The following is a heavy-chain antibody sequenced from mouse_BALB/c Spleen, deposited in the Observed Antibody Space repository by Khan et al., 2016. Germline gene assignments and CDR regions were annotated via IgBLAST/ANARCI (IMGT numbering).Heavy chain of an antibody. CDR3: ARRGSSYAMDY. CDR2: IYWDDDQ. Sequence: QVTLKESGPGILQPSQTLSLTCSFSGFSLSTSGMGVSWIRQPSGKGLEWLAHIYWDDDQRYNPSLKSRLTLPKDTSSNQVFLKITSVDTADTATYVSARRGSSYAMDYWGQGTSVTVSS. CDR1: GFSLSTSGMG. V-gene: IGHV8-12*01. J-gene: IGHJ4*01. D-gene: IGHD1-1*01.